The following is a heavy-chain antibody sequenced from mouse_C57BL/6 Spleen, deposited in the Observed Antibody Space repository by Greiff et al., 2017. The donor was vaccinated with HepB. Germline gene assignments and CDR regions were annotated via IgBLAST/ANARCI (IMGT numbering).Heavy chain of an antibody. V-gene: IGHV1-82*01. CDR1: GYAFSSSW. CDR2: IYPGDGDT. D-gene: IGHD2-1*01. CDR3: EGGGKRYFDV. J-gene: IGHJ1*03. Sequence: QVQLKQSGPELVKPGASVKISCKASGYAFSSSWMNWVKQRPGKGLEWIGRIYPGDGDTNYNGKFKGKATLTEDKSSSTAYMQLSSQASEDSAVYCCEGGGKRYFDVWGTGTTVTVSS.